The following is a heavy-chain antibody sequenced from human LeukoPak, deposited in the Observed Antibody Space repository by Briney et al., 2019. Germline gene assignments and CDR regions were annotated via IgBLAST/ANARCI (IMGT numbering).Heavy chain of an antibody. CDR1: GFTFTNYG. CDR2: IVGSGVTT. D-gene: IGHD6-19*01. CDR3: AKDVSSGLGDY. Sequence: GGSLRLSCVASGFTFTNYGMNWVRQAPGKGLEWVSGIVGSGVTTYYADSVKGRFTISRDNSKNTLYLQMNSLRAEDTAVYYCAKDVSSGLGDYWGQGTLVTVSS. J-gene: IGHJ4*02. V-gene: IGHV3-23*01.